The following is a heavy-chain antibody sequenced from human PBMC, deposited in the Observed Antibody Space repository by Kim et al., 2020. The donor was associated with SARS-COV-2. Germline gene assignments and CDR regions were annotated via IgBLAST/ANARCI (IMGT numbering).Heavy chain of an antibody. Sequence: GGSLRLSCAASGFTFSSYSMNWVRQAPGKGLEWVSPISSSSSYIYYADSVKGRFTISRDNAKNSLYLQMNSLRAEDTAVYYCARGHDFWSGTSDSHFDYSGQGTLVTVSS. V-gene: IGHV3-21*01. D-gene: IGHD3-3*01. CDR2: ISSSSSYI. CDR3: ARGHDFWSGTSDSHFDY. J-gene: IGHJ4*02. CDR1: GFTFSSYS.